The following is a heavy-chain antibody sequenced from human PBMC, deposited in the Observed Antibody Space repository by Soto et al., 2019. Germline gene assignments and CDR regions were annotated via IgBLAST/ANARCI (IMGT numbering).Heavy chain of an antibody. J-gene: IGHJ4*02. V-gene: IGHV1-18*01. CDR2: ISAYNGNT. D-gene: IGHD3-16*02. CDR1: GYTFTSYG. CDR3: ARSGAFGGSYRFQTGTYSFDY. Sequence: QVQLVQSGAEVKKPGASVKVSCKASGYTFTSYGISWVRQAPGQGLEWMGWISAYNGNTNYAQKLQGRVTMTTDTTTSTAYMELRSLRSDDTAVYYCARSGAFGGSYRFQTGTYSFDYWGQGTLVTVSS.